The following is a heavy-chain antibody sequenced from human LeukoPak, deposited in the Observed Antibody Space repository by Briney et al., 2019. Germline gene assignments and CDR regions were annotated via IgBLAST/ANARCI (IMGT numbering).Heavy chain of an antibody. CDR1: GGSISSSNW. D-gene: IGHD5-18*01. J-gene: IGHJ4*02. CDR2: IYHSGST. V-gene: IGHV4-4*02. CDR3: ASLDVDTAMVRDY. Sequence: SETLSLTCAVSGGSISSSNWWSWVRQPPGKGLEWIGEIYHSGSTNYNPSLKSRVTISVDKSKNQFSLKLSSVTAADTAVYYCASLDVDTAMVRDYWGQGTLVTVSS.